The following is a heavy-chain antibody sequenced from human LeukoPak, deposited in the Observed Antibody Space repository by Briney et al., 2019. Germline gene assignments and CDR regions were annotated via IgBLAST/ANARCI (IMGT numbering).Heavy chain of an antibody. J-gene: IGHJ6*02. Sequence: GGSLRLSCAASGFTFSNHAMNWVRQAPGRGLEWVSGISGSGGSTYYADSVKGRFTISRENAKNSLYLQMNSLRAGDTAVYYCAGGYSGSYDYYYGMDVWGQGTTVTVSS. CDR3: AGGYSGSYDYYYGMDV. V-gene: IGHV3-23*01. CDR1: GFTFSNHA. D-gene: IGHD1-26*01. CDR2: ISGSGGST.